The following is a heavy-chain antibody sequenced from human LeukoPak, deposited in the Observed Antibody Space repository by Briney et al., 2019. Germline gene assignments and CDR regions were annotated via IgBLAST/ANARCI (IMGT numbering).Heavy chain of an antibody. V-gene: IGHV4-34*01. D-gene: IGHD2-15*01. CDR2: INHSGST. CDR1: GGSFSGYY. J-gene: IGHJ4*02. Sequence: SETLSLTCAVYGGSFSGYYWSWIRQPPGKWLEWIGEINHSGSTNYNPSLKSRVTISVDTSKNQFSLKLSSVTAADTAVYYWARGRVPLRYCSGGSCYKGPFDYWGQGTLVTVSS. CDR3: ARGRVPLRYCSGGSCYKGPFDY.